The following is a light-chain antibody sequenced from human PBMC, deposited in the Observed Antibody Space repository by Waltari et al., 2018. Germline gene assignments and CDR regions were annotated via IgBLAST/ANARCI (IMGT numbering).Light chain of an antibody. J-gene: IGLJ3*02. CDR2: DVI. CDR3: SSYTTSATWV. V-gene: IGLV2-14*03. Sequence: QSALTQPASVSGSPGQSITISCTGTNSDVGAYQYVSWYQQNPGKAPKPSIFDVIRRPSGVSYRFSGSKSGSTASLTISGLQAGDEADYYCSSYTTSATWVFGGGTRVAVL. CDR1: NSDVGAYQY.